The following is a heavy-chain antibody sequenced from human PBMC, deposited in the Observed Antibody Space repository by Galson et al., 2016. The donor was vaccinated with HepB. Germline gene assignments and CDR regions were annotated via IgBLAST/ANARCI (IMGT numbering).Heavy chain of an antibody. V-gene: IGHV4-4*02. CDR3: ARLLPYSRGWYITYYFDY. Sequence: ETLSLTCAVSGGSISSTNRWSWVRQPPGKGLEWIGETFHSGSTHYNPSLKSRVTISVDKSKNQFSLKLSYVTAADTAVYYCARLLPYSRGWYITYYFDYWGQGTLVSVSS. CDR1: GGSISSTNR. CDR2: TFHSGST. D-gene: IGHD6-19*01. J-gene: IGHJ4*02.